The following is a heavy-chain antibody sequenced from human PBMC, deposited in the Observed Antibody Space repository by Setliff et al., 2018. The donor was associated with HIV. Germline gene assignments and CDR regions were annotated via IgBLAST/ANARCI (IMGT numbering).Heavy chain of an antibody. CDR3: MRQTYYYGSGSYFPPDY. CDR2: IVPIFGAA. CDR1: GGTLSSYA. Sequence: SVKVSCKASGGTLSSYAISWVRRAPGQGLEWMGGIVPIFGAANYAQKFQGRVTITTDASTSAVYMELSSLRSEDTAVYYCMRQTYYYGSGSYFPPDYWGQGTLVTVSS. D-gene: IGHD3-10*01. J-gene: IGHJ4*02. V-gene: IGHV1-69*05.